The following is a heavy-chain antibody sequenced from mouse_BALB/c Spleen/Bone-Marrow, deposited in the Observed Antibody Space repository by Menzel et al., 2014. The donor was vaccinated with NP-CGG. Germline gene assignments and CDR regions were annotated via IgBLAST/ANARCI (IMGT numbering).Heavy chain of an antibody. D-gene: IGHD1-1*01. CDR1: GYTFTYYW. J-gene: IGHJ2*02. V-gene: IGHV1-69*02. CDR2: IEPSDSYT. CDR3: ARGRTTVVSDY. Sequence: QVQLQQSGAEVVKPGASVKVSCKASGYTFTYYWMQWVKQRPGQGLEWIGEIEPSDSYTNYNQDFKGKATLTADKSSSTAYMQLSSLTSEDSAVYYCARGRTTVVSDYWGQGTSLTVSS.